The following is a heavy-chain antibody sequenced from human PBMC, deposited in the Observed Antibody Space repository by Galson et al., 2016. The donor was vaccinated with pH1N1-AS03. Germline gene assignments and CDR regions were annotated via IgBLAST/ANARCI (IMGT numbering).Heavy chain of an antibody. V-gene: IGHV1-69*06. CDR1: GGTFSNYA. Sequence: SCKASGGTFSNYAFNWVRLAPGQGLEWMGGITPIFGTTKYAQKFQGRVTITADKSTNTADMELRSLRSEDTALYYCAREATIFGVAGLHMDVWGQGTTVTVSS. CDR3: AREATIFGVAGLHMDV. J-gene: IGHJ6*02. D-gene: IGHD3-3*01. CDR2: ITPIFGTT.